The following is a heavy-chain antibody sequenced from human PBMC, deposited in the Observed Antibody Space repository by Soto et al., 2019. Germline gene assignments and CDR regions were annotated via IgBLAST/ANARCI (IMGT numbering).Heavy chain of an antibody. CDR3: ARGCDYDILTVYHPAHYFDY. V-gene: IGHV4-31*03. Sequence: PSETLSLTCTVSGGSISSGGYYWSWIRQHPRTGLEWIGYISYSGSTYYNPSLKSRVTISVDTSKNQFSLKLSSVTAADTAVYYCARGCDYDILTVYHPAHYFDYWGQGTLVTVSS. CDR2: ISYSGST. D-gene: IGHD3-9*01. J-gene: IGHJ4*02. CDR1: GGSISSGGYY.